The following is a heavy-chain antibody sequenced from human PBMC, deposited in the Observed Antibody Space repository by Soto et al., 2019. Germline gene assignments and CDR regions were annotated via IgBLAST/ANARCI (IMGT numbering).Heavy chain of an antibody. CDR2: ISPLKGRT. J-gene: IGHJ1*01. D-gene: IGHD4-17*01. Sequence: QVPLVQSGPDLKRPGASMKVSCKASGYTFTSYGISWVRQAPGQGLEWMAWISPLKGRTQYSQKAQGRVTLSTDTSSNTAYMEMTTLRVDDTAVYYCAMDYGDRPEYFKNWGQGTLVTVS. V-gene: IGHV1-18*04. CDR3: AMDYGDRPEYFKN. CDR1: GYTFTSYG.